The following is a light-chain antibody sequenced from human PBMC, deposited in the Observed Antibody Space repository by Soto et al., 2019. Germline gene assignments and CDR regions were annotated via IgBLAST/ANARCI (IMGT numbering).Light chain of an antibody. J-gene: IGKJ4*01. CDR2: DAS. CDR1: QSVTTF. Sequence: DIVLTQSPATLSLSPGERATLSCSATQSVTTFLAWYQQKPGQVPRLLIYDASNRATGIPARFSGSGSGTDFTLTISSLEPEDCAVYYCQQRSNWPPVLTFGGGTKVDIK. CDR3: QQRSNWPPVLT. V-gene: IGKV3-11*01.